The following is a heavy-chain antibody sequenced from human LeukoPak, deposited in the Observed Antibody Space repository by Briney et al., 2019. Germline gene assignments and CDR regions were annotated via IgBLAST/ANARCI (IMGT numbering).Heavy chain of an antibody. CDR1: GGTFSGYA. V-gene: IGHV1-69*05. Sequence: GASVKVSCKAPGGTFSGYAISRVRQAPGQGLEWMGGIMPIFGTANYAQKFQGRVTITTDESTSTAYMELSSLRSEDTAVYYCARDKSDCSGGSCYSEPGGFDPWGQGTLVTVSS. CDR3: ARDKSDCSGGSCYSEPGGFDP. CDR2: IMPIFGTA. J-gene: IGHJ5*02. D-gene: IGHD2-15*01.